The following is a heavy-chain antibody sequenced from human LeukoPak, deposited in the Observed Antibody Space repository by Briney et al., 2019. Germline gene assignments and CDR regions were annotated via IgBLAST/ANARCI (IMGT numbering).Heavy chain of an antibody. CDR1: GYTFNNYG. V-gene: IGHV1-18*01. CDR2: VTSYNGDT. CDR3: VKDWNILTGRNCFDP. Sequence: DSVKVSCKASGYTFNNYGISWVRQAPGQGLEWMGWVTSYNGDTNYAQKFKGRVTMSADTATSTAYMELRSLRFDDTAIYYCVKDWNILTGRNCFDPWGQGTLVTVSS. D-gene: IGHD3-9*01. J-gene: IGHJ5*02.